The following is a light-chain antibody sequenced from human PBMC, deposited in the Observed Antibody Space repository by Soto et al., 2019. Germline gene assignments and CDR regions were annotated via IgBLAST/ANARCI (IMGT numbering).Light chain of an antibody. Sequence: QSALTQPPSASGSPGQSVTISCTGTSSDVGGYNYVSWYQQLPGKAPKLMIYEVSKRPSGVPDRFSGSKSGNTASLTVSGLQAEDEADYYCSSYAGSNNLGFGGGTKLTVL. CDR1: SSDVGGYNY. J-gene: IGLJ2*01. CDR2: EVS. V-gene: IGLV2-8*01. CDR3: SSYAGSNNLG.